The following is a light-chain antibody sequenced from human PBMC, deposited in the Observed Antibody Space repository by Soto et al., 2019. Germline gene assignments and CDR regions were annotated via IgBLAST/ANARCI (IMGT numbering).Light chain of an antibody. Sequence: QSALTQPASVSGSPGQSIXISCTGTSSDVGGYNYVSWYQQYPGKAPKVVIYDVDNRPSGVSHRFSGSKSGNTASLTISGLQAEDEADYYCSSYTSSSTRVFGTGTKVTVL. CDR3: SSYTSSSTRV. J-gene: IGLJ1*01. CDR1: SSDVGGYNY. CDR2: DVD. V-gene: IGLV2-14*03.